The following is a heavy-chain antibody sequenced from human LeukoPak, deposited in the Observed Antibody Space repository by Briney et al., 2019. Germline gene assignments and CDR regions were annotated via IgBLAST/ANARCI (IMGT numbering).Heavy chain of an antibody. CDR2: IYYSGST. CDR3: ARLASGSYGPLTPFDY. V-gene: IGHV4-59*08. Sequence: SETLSLTCTVSGGSISSYYWSCIRQPPGKGLEWIGDIYYSGSTNYNPSLKSRVTMSVDTSKHQFSLRLSSVTAADTAVYYSARLASGSYGPLTPFDYWGQGTLVTVSS. CDR1: GGSISSYY. J-gene: IGHJ4*02. D-gene: IGHD1-26*01.